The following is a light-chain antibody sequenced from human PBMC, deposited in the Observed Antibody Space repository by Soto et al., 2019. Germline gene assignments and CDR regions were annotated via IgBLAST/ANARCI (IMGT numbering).Light chain of an antibody. CDR2: NAS. J-gene: IGKJ5*01. CDR1: QGISSA. CDR3: QQFDNYPIT. V-gene: IGKV1D-13*01. Sequence: IQMTRSACAVAASVGDRVTITCRTSQGISSALAWYRQKPGKAPNLLIYNASNLESGVPSRFSGSGSGTDFTLTISSLQPEDFAIYYCQQFDNYPITFGQGTRLEIK.